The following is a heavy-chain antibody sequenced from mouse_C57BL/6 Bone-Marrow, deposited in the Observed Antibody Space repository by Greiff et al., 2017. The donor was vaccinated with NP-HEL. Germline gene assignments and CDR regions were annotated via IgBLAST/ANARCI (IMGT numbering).Heavy chain of an antibody. CDR3: ARDDNYGSFYWYFDF. CDR2: IYPGDGDP. J-gene: IGHJ1*03. D-gene: IGHD1-1*01. V-gene: IGHV1-80*01. Sequence: QVQLKQSGAELVKPGASVKISCKASGYAFSSYWMNWVKQRPGKGLEWIGQIYPGDGDPKYNGKLKGKAKMTEDTSSITPYMQLSSLTSEYFSVYFCARDDNYGSFYWYFDFWGTGTTVTVSS. CDR1: GYAFSSYW.